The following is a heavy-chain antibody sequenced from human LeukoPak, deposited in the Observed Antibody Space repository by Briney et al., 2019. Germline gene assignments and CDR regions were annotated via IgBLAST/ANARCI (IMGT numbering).Heavy chain of an antibody. Sequence: SETLSLTCTVSGGSISSSSYYWGWIRQPPGKGLEWIGSIYYSGSTYYNPSLKSRVAISVDTSKNQFSLKLSSVTAADTAVYYCASGQQLVPSSFDYWGQGTLVTVSS. D-gene: IGHD6-13*01. CDR1: GGSISSSSYY. CDR3: ASGQQLVPSSFDY. CDR2: IYYSGST. V-gene: IGHV4-39*01. J-gene: IGHJ4*02.